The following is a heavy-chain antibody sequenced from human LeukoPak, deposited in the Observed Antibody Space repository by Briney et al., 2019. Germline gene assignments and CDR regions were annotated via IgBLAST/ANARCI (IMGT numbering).Heavy chain of an antibody. CDR1: GFTVSSNY. D-gene: IGHD2-15*01. CDR2: IRSKTYSGAT. CDR3: TRNPHPFCSGVHCPSDS. J-gene: IGHJ4*02. V-gene: IGHV3-49*03. Sequence: GGSLRLSCAASGFTVSSNYMSWFRQAPGRGLEWVSFIRSKTYSGATDYAASVRGRFVISRDDSESIAYLQMNSLKTEDTGVYYCTRNPHPFCSGVHCPSDSWGQGTLVTVSP.